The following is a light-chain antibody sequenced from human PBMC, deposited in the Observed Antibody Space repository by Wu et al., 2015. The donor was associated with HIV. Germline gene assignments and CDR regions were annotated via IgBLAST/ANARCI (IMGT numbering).Light chain of an antibody. CDR3: QQYNNWPYT. J-gene: IGKJ2*01. Sequence: EIVLTQSPGTLSLSPGERATLSCRASQNISSGFLDWYQQKPGQAPRLLIYGASSRATRIPDRFSGSGSGTEFTLTISSMQSEDFAVYYCQQYNNWPYTFGQGTKLEIK. CDR1: QNISSGF. CDR2: GAS. V-gene: IGKV3-20*01.